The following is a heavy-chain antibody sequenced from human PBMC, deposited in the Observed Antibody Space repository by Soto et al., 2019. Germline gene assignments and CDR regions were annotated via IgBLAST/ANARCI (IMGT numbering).Heavy chain of an antibody. J-gene: IGHJ3*01. V-gene: IGHV3-48*03. Sequence: GGSLRLSCAASGFTFSDYEMDWVRQAPGKGLEWVAYVSASGGTIFYADSVKGRFIISRDNAESSLSLPMNSLRADDTAVYYCTKEKSVVDSGYDAFDVWGQGTMVTV. CDR2: VSASGGTI. CDR3: TKEKSVVDSGYDAFDV. CDR1: GFTFSDYE. D-gene: IGHD5-12*01.